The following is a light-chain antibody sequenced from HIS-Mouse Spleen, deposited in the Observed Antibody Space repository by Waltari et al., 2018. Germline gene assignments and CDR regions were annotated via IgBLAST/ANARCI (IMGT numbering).Light chain of an antibody. CDR3: AAWDDSLSGPV. CDR1: SSNIGSNY. J-gene: IGLJ3*02. Sequence: QSVLTQPPSASGTPGQRVLISCSGRSSNIGSNYVYWYQQHPGTAPTLLIYRNNQRPSGVPDRFSGSKSGTSASLAISGLRSEDEADYYCAAWDDSLSGPVFGGGTKLTVL. CDR2: RNN. V-gene: IGLV1-47*01.